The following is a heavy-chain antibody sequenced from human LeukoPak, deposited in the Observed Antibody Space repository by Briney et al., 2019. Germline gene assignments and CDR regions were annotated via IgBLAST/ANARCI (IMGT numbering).Heavy chain of an antibody. J-gene: IGHJ6*03. CDR2: INPNSGGT. CDR1: GYTFTGYY. V-gene: IGHV1-2*02. Sequence: GASVKVSCKASGYTFTGYYMHWVRQAPGQGLEWMGWINPNSGGTNYAQKFQSRVTMTRDTSISTAYMELSGLRSDDTAVYYCARDKRYYYGSGSGDYYMDVWGKGTTVTISS. D-gene: IGHD3-10*01. CDR3: ARDKRYYYGSGSGDYYMDV.